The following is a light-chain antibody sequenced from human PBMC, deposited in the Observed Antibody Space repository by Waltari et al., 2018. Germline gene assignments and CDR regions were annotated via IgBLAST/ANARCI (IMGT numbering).Light chain of an antibody. CDR1: SPNIGSSY. Sequence: QSVLTQPPSASGTPGQRVTISCSGSSPNIGSSYVYWYQQLPGTAPKLLIDRNDQRPSGIPDRFSGSKSGTSASLAIGGLRSEDEADYYCASWDARLTGVVFGGGTKLTVL. J-gene: IGLJ2*01. CDR3: ASWDARLTGVV. CDR2: RND. V-gene: IGLV1-47*01.